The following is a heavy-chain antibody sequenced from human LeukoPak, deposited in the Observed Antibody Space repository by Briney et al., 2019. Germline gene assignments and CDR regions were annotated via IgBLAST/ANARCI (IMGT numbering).Heavy chain of an antibody. V-gene: IGHV3-21*04. CDR1: GLTFRDSN. Sequence: PGGSLRLSCAASGLTFRDSNMNWVRQAPGKGLEWVSSISSSSSYIYYADSVKGRFTISRDNAKNSLYLQMNSLRAEDTAVYYCASIATGNXGXGTLVTVSS. CDR3: ASIATGN. CDR2: ISSSSSYI. J-gene: IGHJ4*02. D-gene: IGHD6-13*01.